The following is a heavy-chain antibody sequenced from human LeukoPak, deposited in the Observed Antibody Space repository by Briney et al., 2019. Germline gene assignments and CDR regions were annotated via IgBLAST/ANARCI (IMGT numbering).Heavy chain of an antibody. CDR2: ISGRGGST. J-gene: IGHJ4*02. CDR3: AAGGKAAAGNYFDY. D-gene: IGHD6-13*01. CDR1: GFIFRSYT. Sequence: PGGSLWLSCAASGFIFRSYTMSWVRQAPGKGLEWVSGISGRGGSTYYADSVKGRFTISRDNSKNTLYLQMNSLRDEDTAVYYCAAGGKAAAGNYFDYWGQGTLVTVSS. V-gene: IGHV3-23*01.